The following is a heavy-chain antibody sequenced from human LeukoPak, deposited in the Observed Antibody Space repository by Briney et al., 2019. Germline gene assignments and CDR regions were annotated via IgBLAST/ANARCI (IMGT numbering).Heavy chain of an antibody. V-gene: IGHV1-46*01. Sequence: GASVKVSCKASGYTFTSYHMHWVRQAPGQGLEWMGIINPSGGSTSYAQKFQGRVTMTRDTSTSTVYMELSSLRSEDTAVYYCARDRPNPSGLRFLEWSKPDFDYWGQGTLVTVSS. CDR3: ARDRPNPSGLRFLEWSKPDFDY. J-gene: IGHJ4*02. CDR2: INPSGGST. CDR1: GYTFTSYH. D-gene: IGHD3-3*01.